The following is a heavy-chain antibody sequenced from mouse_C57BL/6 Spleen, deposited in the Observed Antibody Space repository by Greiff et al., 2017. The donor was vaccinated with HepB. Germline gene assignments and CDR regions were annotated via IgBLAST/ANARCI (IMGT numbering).Heavy chain of an antibody. CDR1: GFTFSDYG. V-gene: IGHV5-17*01. D-gene: IGHD3-2*02. J-gene: IGHJ2*01. CDR2: ISSGSSTI. Sequence: DVMLVESGGGLVKPGGSLKLSCAASGFTFSDYGMHWVRQAPEKGLEWVAYISSGSSTIYYADTVKGRFTISRDNAKNTLFLQMTSLRSEDTAMYYCARRTAAQATGYFDYWGQGTTLTVSS. CDR3: ARRTAAQATGYFDY.